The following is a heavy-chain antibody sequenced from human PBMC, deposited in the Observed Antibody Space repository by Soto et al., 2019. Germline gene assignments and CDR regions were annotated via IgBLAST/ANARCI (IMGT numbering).Heavy chain of an antibody. D-gene: IGHD1-7*01. CDR1: VFIASTFS. CDR2: IYRETTGGST. Sequence: QPWWSLLVSCAACVFIASTFSMNWIRQAPGKGPEWVSVIYRETTGGSTYYADSVKGRFTISRDNSKNSLDLQMNNLRAEDTGLYYCVRGFNRHNTNYFDPWGQGIWVTGSS. J-gene: IGHJ5*02. V-gene: IGHV3-53*01. CDR3: VRGFNRHNTNYFDP.